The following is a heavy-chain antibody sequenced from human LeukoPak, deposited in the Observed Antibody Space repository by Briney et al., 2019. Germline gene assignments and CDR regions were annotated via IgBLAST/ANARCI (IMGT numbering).Heavy chain of an antibody. J-gene: IGHJ6*02. CDR3: ARGGYSNANKFYYYGMDV. D-gene: IGHD4-11*01. Sequence: GGSLRLSCAASGFTFSTYSMNWVRQAPGKGLEWVSHISGSSSTIYYADSVKGRFTISRDNAKNSLYLQMNSLRDEDTAVYYCARGGYSNANKFYYYGMDVWGQGTTVTV. CDR1: GFTFSTYS. V-gene: IGHV3-48*02. CDR2: ISGSSSTI.